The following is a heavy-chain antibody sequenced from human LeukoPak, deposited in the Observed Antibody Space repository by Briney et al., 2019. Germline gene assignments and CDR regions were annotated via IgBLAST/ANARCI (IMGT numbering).Heavy chain of an antibody. V-gene: IGHV1-8*01. CDR1: GYTFTSYD. CDR3: ARGRDIVVVPAAADYYYYMDV. J-gene: IGHJ6*03. D-gene: IGHD2-2*01. Sequence: GASVKVSCKASGYTFTSYDINWVRQATGQGLEWMGWMNPNSGNTGYAQKFQGRVTMTRNTSTSTAYMELSSLRSEDTAVYYCARGRDIVVVPAAADYYYYMDVWGKGTTVTVSS. CDR2: MNPNSGNT.